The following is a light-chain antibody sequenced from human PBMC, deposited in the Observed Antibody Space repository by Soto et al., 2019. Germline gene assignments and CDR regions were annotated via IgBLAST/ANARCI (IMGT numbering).Light chain of an antibody. CDR2: DVS. CDR1: SCDVGGYNY. Sequence: QSVLTQPGSVSGPPGHLITISCTGTSCDVGGYNYVSWYQQHPGKAPKLMIYDVSNRPSGVSNRFSGSKSGNTASLTISGLQAEDEADYYCSSYTSSSSVFGTGTKVTVL. CDR3: SSYTSSSSV. V-gene: IGLV2-14*01. J-gene: IGLJ1*01.